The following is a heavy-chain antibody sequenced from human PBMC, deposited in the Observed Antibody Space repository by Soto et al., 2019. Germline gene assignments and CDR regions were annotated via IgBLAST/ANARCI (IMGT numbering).Heavy chain of an antibody. CDR2: ISYDGSNK. J-gene: IGHJ6*02. CDR3: AKDYCSPAAMAAYYYGMDV. Sequence: GGSLRLSCAASGFTFSSYGMHWVRQAPGKGLEWVAVISYDGSNKYYADSEKGRFTISRDNSKNSLYLQMTGLRAEDAAAYYSAKDYCSPAAMAAYYYGMDVWGQGTTVTVSS. D-gene: IGHD2-2*01. V-gene: IGHV3-30*18. CDR1: GFTFSSYG.